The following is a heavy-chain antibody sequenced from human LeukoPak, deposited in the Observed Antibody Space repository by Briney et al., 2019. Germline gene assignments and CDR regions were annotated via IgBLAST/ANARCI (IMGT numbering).Heavy chain of an antibody. V-gene: IGHV3-21*01. CDR3: ARAAVSSMTEIDY. D-gene: IGHD2-2*01. CDR2: ISSSSSYI. Sequence: PGGSLILSCAASSFTFSSYSMNGVRQAPPKGRQWVSSISSSSSYISYANSVNGRFTIFTDNPKNSLYLQMNSLRAEETAIYYCARAAVSSMTEIDYWGGGTLVTVSS. J-gene: IGHJ4*02. CDR1: SFTFSSYS.